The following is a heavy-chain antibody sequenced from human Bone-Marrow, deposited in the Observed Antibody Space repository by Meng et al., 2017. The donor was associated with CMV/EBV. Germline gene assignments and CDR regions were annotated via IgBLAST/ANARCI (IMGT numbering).Heavy chain of an antibody. V-gene: IGHV4-34*01. Sequence: SVSGYYWRWGRQPPGKGLEWIGEINHSGSTNYNPSLKSRVTISVDTSKNQFSLKLSSVTAADTAVYYCARGLAAYYDSSGYYWDAFDIWGQGTMVTVSS. CDR2: INHSGST. D-gene: IGHD3-22*01. CDR1: SVSGYY. J-gene: IGHJ3*02. CDR3: ARGLAAYYDSSGYYWDAFDI.